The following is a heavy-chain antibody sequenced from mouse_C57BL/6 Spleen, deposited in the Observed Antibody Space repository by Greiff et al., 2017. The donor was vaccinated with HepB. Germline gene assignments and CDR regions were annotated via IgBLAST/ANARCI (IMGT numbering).Heavy chain of an antibody. V-gene: IGHV1-15*01. D-gene: IGHD2-14*01. J-gene: IGHJ4*01. CDR1: GYTFTDYE. CDR2: IDPETGGT. CDR3: TRDREGYAMDY. Sequence: QVQLKQSGAELVRPGASVTLSCKASGYTFTDYEMHWVKQTPVHGLEWIGAIDPETGGTAYNQKFKGKAILTADKSSSTAYMELRSLTSEDSAVYYCTRDREGYAMDYWGQGTSVTVSS.